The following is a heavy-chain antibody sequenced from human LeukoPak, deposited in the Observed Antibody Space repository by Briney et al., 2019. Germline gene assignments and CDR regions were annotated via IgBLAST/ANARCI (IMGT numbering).Heavy chain of an antibody. V-gene: IGHV4-31*03. CDR1: GGSISSGGYY. D-gene: IGHD5-18*01. CDR2: IYYSGST. Sequence: PSETLSLTCTVSGGSISSGGYYWSWIRQHPGKGLEWIGYIYYSGSTYYNPSLKSRVTISVDTSKNQFSLKLSSVTAADMAVYYCARDASGYSYGHDYWGQGTLVTVSS. CDR3: ARDASGYSYGHDY. J-gene: IGHJ4*02.